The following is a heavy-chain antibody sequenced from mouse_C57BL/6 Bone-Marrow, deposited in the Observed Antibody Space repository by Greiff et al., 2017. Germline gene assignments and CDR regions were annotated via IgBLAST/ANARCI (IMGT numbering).Heavy chain of an antibody. CDR2: IDPSDSYT. CDR3: ARYYYGSSYGGYAMDY. V-gene: IGHV1-69*01. D-gene: IGHD1-1*01. J-gene: IGHJ4*01. Sequence: VQLQQPGAELVMPGASVKLSCKASGYTFTSYWMHWVKQRPGQGLEWIGEIDPSDSYTNYNQKFKGKSTLTVDKSSSTAYMQLSSLTSEDSAVYYCARYYYGSSYGGYAMDYWGQGTSVTVSS. CDR1: GYTFTSYW.